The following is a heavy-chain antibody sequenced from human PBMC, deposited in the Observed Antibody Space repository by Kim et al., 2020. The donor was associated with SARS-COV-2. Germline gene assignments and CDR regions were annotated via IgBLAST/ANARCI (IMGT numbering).Heavy chain of an antibody. Sequence: GGSLRLSCAASGFTFDDYGMSWVRQAPGKGLEWVSGINWNGGSTGYADSVKGRFTISRDNAKNSLYLQMNSLRAEDTALYHCARELTEQFGWYDRLGSYFRAHNWFDPWGQGTLVTVSS. D-gene: IGHD6-19*01. V-gene: IGHV3-20*01. J-gene: IGHJ5*02. CDR1: GFTFDDYG. CDR3: ARELTEQFGWYDRLGSYFRAHNWFDP. CDR2: INWNGGST.